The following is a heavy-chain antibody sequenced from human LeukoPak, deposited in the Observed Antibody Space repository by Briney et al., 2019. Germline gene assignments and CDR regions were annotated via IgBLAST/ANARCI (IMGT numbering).Heavy chain of an antibody. J-gene: IGHJ4*02. CDR1: GFTFTNYW. V-gene: IGHV3-7*01. D-gene: IGHD1-26*01. Sequence: GGSLRLSCAASGFTFTNYWMSWVRQAPGKGLEWVANINQDGSEKYYVDSVKGRFTISRDNAKNSLYLQMNSLRAEDTAVYYCARRRYSGSSQHFDYWGQGTLVTVSS. CDR2: INQDGSEK. CDR3: ARRRYSGSSQHFDY.